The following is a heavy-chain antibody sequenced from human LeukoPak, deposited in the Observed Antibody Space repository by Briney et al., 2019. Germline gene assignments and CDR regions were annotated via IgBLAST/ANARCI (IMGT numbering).Heavy chain of an antibody. D-gene: IGHD4-17*01. CDR2: IYYSGST. Sequence: SQTLSLACTVSGGSISSGGYYWSWIRQHPGKGLEWIGYIYYSGSTYYNPSLKSRVTISVDTSKNQFSLKLSSVTAADTAVYYCAREGIDYGDYPYYYYGMDVWGQGTTVTVSS. V-gene: IGHV4-31*03. CDR3: AREGIDYGDYPYYYYGMDV. CDR1: GGSISSGGYY. J-gene: IGHJ6*02.